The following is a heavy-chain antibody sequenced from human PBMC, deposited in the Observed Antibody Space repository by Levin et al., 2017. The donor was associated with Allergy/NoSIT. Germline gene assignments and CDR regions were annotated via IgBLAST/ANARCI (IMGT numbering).Heavy chain of an antibody. Sequence: SGPTLVKPTQTLTLTCTFSGFSLSTSGVGVGWIRQPPGKALEWLALIYWDDDKRYSSSLKSRLTITKDTSKNQVVLTVTNMDPVDTATYYCAHTPGHLFDYWGQGTLVTVSS. V-gene: IGHV2-5*02. CDR3: AHTPGHLFDY. CDR1: GFSLSTSGVG. J-gene: IGHJ4*02. CDR2: IYWDDDK. D-gene: IGHD3-10*01.